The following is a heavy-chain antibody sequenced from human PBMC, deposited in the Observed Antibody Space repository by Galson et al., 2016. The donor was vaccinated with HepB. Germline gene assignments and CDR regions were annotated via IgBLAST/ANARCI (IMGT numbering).Heavy chain of an antibody. V-gene: IGHV1-18*01. J-gene: IGHJ4*02. D-gene: IGHD2/OR15-2a*01. CDR1: GYTFTTSG. CDR2: ISTYSGNT. Sequence: SVKVSCKASGYTFTTSGISWVRQAPGQGLEWMGWISTYSGNTKYAQMFQGGLTLTTDSSTTTAYMELRSLRFDDTALYYCARDVQYRFDSWGQGTLATVSS. CDR3: ARDVQYRFDS.